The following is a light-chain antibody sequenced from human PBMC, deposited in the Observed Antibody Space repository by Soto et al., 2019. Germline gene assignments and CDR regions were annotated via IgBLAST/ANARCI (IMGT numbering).Light chain of an antibody. Sequence: QSVLTQPASVSGSPGQSITISCTGTSSDVGGYNYVSWYQQHPGKAPKLMIYEVSNRPSGASNRFSGSKSGNTASLTISGLQAEDEADYYCSSYTSSSTLSYVFGTGTKLTVL. J-gene: IGLJ1*01. CDR2: EVS. CDR3: SSYTSSSTLSYV. V-gene: IGLV2-14*01. CDR1: SSDVGGYNY.